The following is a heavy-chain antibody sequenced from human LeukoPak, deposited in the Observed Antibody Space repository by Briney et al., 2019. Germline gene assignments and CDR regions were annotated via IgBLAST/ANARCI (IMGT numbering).Heavy chain of an antibody. Sequence: ASVKVSCKASGYTFTSYDINWVRQATGQGLEWMGWMNPNSGYTGYAQKFQGRVTMTRNTSISTAYMELSSLRSEDTAVYYYARGSAGVLLWVYWGQGTLVTVSS. CDR3: ARGSAGVLLWVY. CDR1: GYTFTSYD. V-gene: IGHV1-8*01. J-gene: IGHJ4*02. CDR2: MNPNSGYT. D-gene: IGHD3-10*01.